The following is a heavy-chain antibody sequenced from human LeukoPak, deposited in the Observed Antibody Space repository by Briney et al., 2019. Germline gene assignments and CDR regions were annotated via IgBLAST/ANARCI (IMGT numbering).Heavy chain of an antibody. V-gene: IGHV4-59*01. CDR1: GDSISSSY. CDR2: IYNSGIT. CDR3: ARVYYDFWSGYYYYYMDV. Sequence: SETLSLTCTVSGDSISSSYWSWIRQPPGKGLEWIGHIYNSGITNYNPSLKSRVSISVDTSKNQFSLKLSSVTAADTAVYCCARVYYDFWSGYYYYYMDVWGKGTTVTVSS. D-gene: IGHD3-3*01. J-gene: IGHJ6*03.